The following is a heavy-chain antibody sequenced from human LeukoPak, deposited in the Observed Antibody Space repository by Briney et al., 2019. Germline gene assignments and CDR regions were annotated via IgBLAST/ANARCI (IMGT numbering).Heavy chain of an antibody. CDR3: ARDPTHRRYCSSTSCYMLGWFDP. Sequence: KPSETLSLTCAVYGGSFSGYYWSWIRQPPGKGLEWIGEIKHSGSTNYNPSLKSRVTISVDTSKNQLSLKLSSVTAADTAVYYCARDPTHRRYCSSTSCYMLGWFDPWGQGTLVTVSS. CDR1: GGSFSGYY. CDR2: IKHSGST. J-gene: IGHJ5*02. V-gene: IGHV4-34*01. D-gene: IGHD2-2*02.